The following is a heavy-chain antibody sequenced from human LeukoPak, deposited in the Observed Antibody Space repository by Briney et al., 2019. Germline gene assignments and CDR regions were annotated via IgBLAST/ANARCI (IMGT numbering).Heavy chain of an antibody. CDR1: GDSISGYY. CDR2: IYSSGST. D-gene: IGHD4-23*01. CDR3: ARRGTVGLFYFDY. V-gene: IGHV4-4*09. Sequence: SETLSLTCTVSGDSISGYYWSWIRQPPGKGPEWIGYIYSSGSTNYNPSLNSRVTISLDTSKNQFSQKLSSVTAADTAVYYCARRGTVGLFYFDYWGQGTLVTVSS. J-gene: IGHJ4*02.